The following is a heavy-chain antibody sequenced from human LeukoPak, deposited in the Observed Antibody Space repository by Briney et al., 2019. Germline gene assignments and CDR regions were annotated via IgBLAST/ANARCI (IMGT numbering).Heavy chain of an antibody. J-gene: IGHJ4*01. CDR1: GFAFSNFC. Sequence: PGGSLRLSCSASGFAFSNFCMAWIRHTPGKGLEWIAYINNIGDTKYYADSVQGRFSISRDNSRDSLYLQMDSLRAEDTAVYYCARDYSQYYYDMSGRDPKYFDHWGRGILVTVSS. CDR2: INNIGDTK. D-gene: IGHD3-22*01. CDR3: ARDYSQYYYDMSGRDPKYFDH. V-gene: IGHV3-11*04.